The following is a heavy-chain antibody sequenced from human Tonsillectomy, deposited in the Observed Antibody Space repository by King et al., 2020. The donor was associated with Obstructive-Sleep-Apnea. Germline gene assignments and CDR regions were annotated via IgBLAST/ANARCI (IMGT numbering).Heavy chain of an antibody. J-gene: IGHJ4*02. Sequence: VQLVESGGGVVQPGRALRLSCAASGFTFSSYAMHWVRQAPGQGLEWVAVILYDGSNKYYADSVKGRFTISSDNSKNTLYLQMNSLRAEDTAVYYCARDYGSGSYYNTYFDYWGQGTLVTVSS. CDR3: ARDYGSGSYYNTYFDY. D-gene: IGHD3-10*01. CDR1: GFTFSSYA. V-gene: IGHV3-30-3*01. CDR2: ILYDGSNK.